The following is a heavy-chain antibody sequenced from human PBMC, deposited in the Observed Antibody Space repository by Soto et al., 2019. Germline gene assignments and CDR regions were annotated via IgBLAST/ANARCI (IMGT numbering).Heavy chain of an antibody. Sequence: PSETLSLTCIVSGDSISGYYWTWIRQPPGKGLEWIGYIYYRGSSHYSPSLKSRVSMSVDTSRNQFSLNLISVTASDTAVYYCARTENLNRGCVDVFDDWGPGTVVTVS. CDR2: IYYRGSS. CDR3: ARTENLNRGCVDVFDD. V-gene: IGHV4-59*01. J-gene: IGHJ3*01. CDR1: GDSISGYY.